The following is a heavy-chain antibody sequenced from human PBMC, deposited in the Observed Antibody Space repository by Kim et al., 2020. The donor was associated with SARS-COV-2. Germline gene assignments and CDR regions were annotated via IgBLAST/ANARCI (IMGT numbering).Heavy chain of an antibody. D-gene: IGHD3-10*01. CDR3: AKGGSGSYDY. J-gene: IGHJ4*02. V-gene: IGHV3-23*01. CDR1: GFTFSNYA. CDR2: IGRGGGST. Sequence: GGSLRLSCAASGFTFSNYAMTWVRQAPGKGLEWVSGIGRGGGSTDYSDSVKGRFTISRDNSKNTLYLQMNSLRAEDTAVYYCAKGGSGSYDYWGQGTLVTVSS.